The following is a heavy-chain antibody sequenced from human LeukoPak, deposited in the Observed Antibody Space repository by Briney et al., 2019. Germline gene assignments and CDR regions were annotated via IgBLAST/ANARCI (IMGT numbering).Heavy chain of an antibody. Sequence: PGRSLRLSCAASGFTFSSYAMHWVRQAPGKGLEWVAVISYDGSNKYYADSVKGRFTISRDNSKNTLYLQMNSLRAEDTAVYYCARAAGGKTFNWFDPWGQGTLVTVSS. CDR3: ARAAGGKTFNWFDP. CDR1: GFTFSSYA. CDR2: ISYDGSNK. J-gene: IGHJ5*02. V-gene: IGHV3-30-3*01. D-gene: IGHD4-23*01.